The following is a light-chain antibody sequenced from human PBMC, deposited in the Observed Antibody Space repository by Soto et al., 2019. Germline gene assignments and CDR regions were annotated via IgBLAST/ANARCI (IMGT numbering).Light chain of an antibody. CDR1: SSDVGSYNR. Sequence: QSALTQPPSVSGSPGQSVTISCTGTSSDVGSYNRVSWYQQPPGTAPKLMIYEVSNRPSGVPDRFSGSKSGNTASLTISGLQAEDEADYYCSSYTSSSTHVVFGGGTKLT. J-gene: IGLJ2*01. CDR3: SSYTSSSTHVV. V-gene: IGLV2-18*02. CDR2: EVS.